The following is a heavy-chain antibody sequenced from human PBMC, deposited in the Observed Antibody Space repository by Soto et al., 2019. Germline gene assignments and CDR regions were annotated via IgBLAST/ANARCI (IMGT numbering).Heavy chain of an antibody. V-gene: IGHV3-13*04. D-gene: IGHD3-10*01. Sequence: GGSLRLSCAASGFTFSSYSMNWVRQATGKGLEWVSAIGSGGDTYYPDSVKGRFTISRENAKNSLYLQMNSLRAGDTAVYYCARVRLGAFDIWAQGTMVTVSS. CDR2: IGSGGDT. J-gene: IGHJ3*02. CDR3: ARVRLGAFDI. CDR1: GFTFSSYS.